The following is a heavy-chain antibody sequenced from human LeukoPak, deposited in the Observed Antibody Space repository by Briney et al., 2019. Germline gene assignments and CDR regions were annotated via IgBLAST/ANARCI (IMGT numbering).Heavy chain of an antibody. J-gene: IGHJ2*01. V-gene: IGHV1-46*01. D-gene: IGHD2-15*01. CDR2: ISPSGGST. Sequence: ASVKVSCKAFGYTFTSNYMHWVRQAPGQGPEWMGVISPSGGSTTYAQKFQGRVTMTRDMSTSTVYMELRSLRSDDTAVYYCARTGSGSALGYFDLWGRGTLVTVSS. CDR1: GYTFTSNY. CDR3: ARTGSGSALGYFDL.